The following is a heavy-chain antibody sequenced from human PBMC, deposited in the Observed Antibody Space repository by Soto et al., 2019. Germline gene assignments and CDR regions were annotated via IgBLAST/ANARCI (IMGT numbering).Heavy chain of an antibody. D-gene: IGHD1-26*01. Sequence: QVQLVQSGAEVKKPGASVKVSCKASGYTFTSYYMHWVRQAPGQGLEWMGIINPSGGSTSYAQKFQGRVTMTRDTSTSTVYMELSSLRSEDTAVYYCARDYSGSYLPYWFDPWGQGTMVTVSS. CDR1: GYTFTSYY. V-gene: IGHV1-46*01. CDR3: ARDYSGSYLPYWFDP. J-gene: IGHJ5*02. CDR2: INPSGGST.